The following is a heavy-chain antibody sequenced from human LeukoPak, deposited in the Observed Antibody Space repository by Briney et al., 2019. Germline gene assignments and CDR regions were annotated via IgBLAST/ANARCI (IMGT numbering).Heavy chain of an antibody. CDR2: IYSGGST. CDR3: ARDRVYDSSGWPSFDY. CDR1: GFTVSSNY. D-gene: IGHD6-19*01. V-gene: IGHV3-66*01. Sequence: QPGGSLRLSCAASGFTVSSNYMSWVRQAPGRGLEGGSGIYSGGSTYYADSVKGRFTISRDNSKNTLYLQMHSLRAEDTAVYYCARDRVYDSSGWPSFDYWGQGTLVTVSS. J-gene: IGHJ4*02.